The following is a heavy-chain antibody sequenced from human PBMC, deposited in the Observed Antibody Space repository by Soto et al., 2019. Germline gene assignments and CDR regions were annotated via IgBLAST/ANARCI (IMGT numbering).Heavy chain of an antibody. V-gene: IGHV4-31*03. CDR3: ASIPRRGYSYGIDY. Sequence: TLSLTCNVSGGSISSGTSYWTWIRQHPGEGLEWIGHIYFTGATYSNPSLRSRLTMSVDTSKNQFSLKLTSVTAADTATYYCASIPRRGYSYGIDYWGQGTLVTVSS. J-gene: IGHJ4*02. D-gene: IGHD2-21*02. CDR1: GGSISSGTSY. CDR2: IYFTGAT.